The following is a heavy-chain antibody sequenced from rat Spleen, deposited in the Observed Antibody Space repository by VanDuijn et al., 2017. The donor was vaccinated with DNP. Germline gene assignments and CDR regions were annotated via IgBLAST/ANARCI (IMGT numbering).Heavy chain of an antibody. V-gene: IGHV5-27*01. CDR3: TTGAGSP. Sequence: EVQLVESGGGLVQPGRSLKLSCAASGFTFSNYGMAWVRQAPTKGLEWVASITISGGSIYYRDSLKGRITISRDNAKSTLYLQMDSLRSEDTATYYCTTGAGSPWGQGTSVTVSS. CDR1: GFTFSNYG. J-gene: IGHJ4*01. D-gene: IGHD1-4*01. CDR2: ITISGGSI.